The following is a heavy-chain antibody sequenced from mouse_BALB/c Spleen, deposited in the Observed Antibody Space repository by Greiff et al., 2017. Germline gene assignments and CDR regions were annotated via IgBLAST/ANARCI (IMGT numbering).Heavy chain of an antibody. CDR3: ARSDYCSSYGYFDD. CDR2: ISSGSSTI. D-gene: IGHD1-1*01. J-gene: IGHJ2*01. V-gene: IGHV5-17*02. Sequence: EVKLVESGGGLVQPGGSRKLSCAASGFTFSSFGMHWVRQAPEKGLEWVAYISSGSSTIYYADTVKGRFTISRDNPKNTLFLQMTSLRSEDTAMYYCARSDYCSSYGYFDDWGQGTTLTVSS. CDR1: GFTFSSFG.